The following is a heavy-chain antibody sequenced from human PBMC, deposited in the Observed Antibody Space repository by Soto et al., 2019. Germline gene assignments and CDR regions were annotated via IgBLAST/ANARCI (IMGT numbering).Heavy chain of an antibody. J-gene: IGHJ4*02. CDR2: ISSSGSTI. Sequence: EVQLVESGGGLVQPGGSLRLSCAASGFTFSSYEMNWVRQAPGKGLEWVSYISSSGSTIYYADSVKGRFTISRDNAKNSLYLQRNSLIAEDTAVYYCARYPHSSSPGSYWGQGTLVTVSS. CDR3: ARYPHSSSPGSY. CDR1: GFTFSSYE. D-gene: IGHD6-6*01. V-gene: IGHV3-48*03.